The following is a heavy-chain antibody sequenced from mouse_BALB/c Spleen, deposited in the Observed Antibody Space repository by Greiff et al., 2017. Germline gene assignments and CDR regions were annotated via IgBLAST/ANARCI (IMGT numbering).Heavy chain of an antibody. V-gene: IGHV2-2*02. CDR2: IWSGGST. CDR1: GFSLTSYG. CDR3: ARDDGYYRAWFAY. J-gene: IGHJ3*01. Sequence: VQVVESGPGLVQPSQSLSITCTVSGFSLTSYGVHWVRQSPGKGLEWLGVIWSGGSTDYNAAFISRLSISKDNSKSQVFFKMNSLQANDTAIYYCARDDGYYRAWFAYWGQGTLVTVSA. D-gene: IGHD2-3*01.